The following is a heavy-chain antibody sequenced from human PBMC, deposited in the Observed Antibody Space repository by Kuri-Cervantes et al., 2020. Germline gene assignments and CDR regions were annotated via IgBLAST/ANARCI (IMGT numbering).Heavy chain of an antibody. CDR1: GGSFSGYY. CDR2: INHSRST. CDR3: ARGRNSGLSSAFDV. V-gene: IGHV4-34*01. D-gene: IGHD6-19*01. Sequence: GSLRLSCAVYGGSFSGYYWSWIRQPPEKGLEWIGEINHSRSTNYNPSLKSRVTISVDTSKNQFSLKLSSVTAADTAVYYCARGRNSGLSSAFDVWGQGTMVTVSS. J-gene: IGHJ3*01.